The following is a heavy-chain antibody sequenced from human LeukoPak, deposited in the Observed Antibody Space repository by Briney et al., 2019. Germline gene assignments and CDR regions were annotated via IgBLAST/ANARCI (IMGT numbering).Heavy chain of an antibody. CDR2: ISGDGGST. D-gene: IGHD3-10*01. CDR1: GFTFDDYA. Sequence: PGGSLRLSCAASGFTFDDYAMHWVRQAPGKGLEWVSLISGDGGSTYYADSVKGRFTISRDNSKNSLYLQNNSLRTEHTALYYCAQAGFDRGSGSYYTGYAFDIWGQGTMVTVSS. V-gene: IGHV3-43*02. CDR3: AQAGFDRGSGSYYTGYAFDI. J-gene: IGHJ3*02.